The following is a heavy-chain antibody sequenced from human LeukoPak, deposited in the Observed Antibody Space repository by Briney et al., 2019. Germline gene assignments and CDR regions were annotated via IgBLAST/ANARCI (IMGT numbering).Heavy chain of an antibody. CDR1: GFTFSSYS. J-gene: IGHJ4*01. CDR2: ISSSSRYI. CDR3: ERVEWLRSRYFDD. D-gene: IGHD5-12*01. V-gene: IGHV3-21*01. Sequence: PGRSLRLSCPASGFTFSSYSMKCVRQAPGKGLEWVSSISSSSRYIYYADSVKGRFTISRDNATNSLYLQMDSLRAEDTAVYYGERVEWLRSRYFDDWGQGTLVTVSS.